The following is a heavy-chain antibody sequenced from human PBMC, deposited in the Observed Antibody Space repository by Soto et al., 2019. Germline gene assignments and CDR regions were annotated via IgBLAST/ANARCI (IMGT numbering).Heavy chain of an antibody. CDR2: INHSGST. Sequence: PWETLSLTCAVYGGSFSGYYWSWIRQPPGKGLEWIGEINHSGSTNYNPSLKSRVTISVDTSKNQFSLKLSSVTAADTAVYYCERGQGVADYWGQGTLVTVSS. CDR1: GGSFSGYY. CDR3: ERGQGVADY. J-gene: IGHJ4*02. V-gene: IGHV4-34*01. D-gene: IGHD3-16*01.